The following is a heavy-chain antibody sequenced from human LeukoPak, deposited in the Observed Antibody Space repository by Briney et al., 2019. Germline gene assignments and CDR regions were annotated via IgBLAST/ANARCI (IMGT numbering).Heavy chain of an antibody. J-gene: IGHJ4*02. D-gene: IGHD3-16*02. CDR3: ARSWGWGSYRSPHPYFDY. V-gene: IGHV4-39*07. Sequence: SETLSLTCTVSGGSISSSSYYWSWIRQPPGKGLEWIGEINHSGSTNYNPSLKSRVTISVDTSKNQFSLKLSSVTAADTAVYYCARSWGWGSYRSPHPYFDYWGQGTLVTVSS. CDR2: INHSGST. CDR1: GGSISSSSYY.